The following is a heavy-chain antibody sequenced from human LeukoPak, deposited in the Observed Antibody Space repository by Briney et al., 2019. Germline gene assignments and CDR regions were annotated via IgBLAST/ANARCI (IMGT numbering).Heavy chain of an antibody. CDR1: GGSISSYY. Sequence: SETLSLTCTVSGGSISSYYWSWIRQPPGKGLEWIGYVYYSGSTNYNASLKSRVTISVDTSKNQFSLRLGSVTAADTAVYYCARERRDGYKVYFDYWGQGTLVTVSS. CDR3: ARERRDGYKVYFDY. CDR2: VYYSGST. V-gene: IGHV4-59*01. J-gene: IGHJ4*02. D-gene: IGHD5-24*01.